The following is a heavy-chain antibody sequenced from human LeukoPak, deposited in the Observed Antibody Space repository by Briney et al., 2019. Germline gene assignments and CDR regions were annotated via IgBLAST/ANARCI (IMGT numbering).Heavy chain of an antibody. D-gene: IGHD5-18*01. CDR2: IRYDGSNK. V-gene: IGHV3-30*02. J-gene: IGHJ4*02. CDR1: GFTFSSYS. CDR3: AKDRYTAMVF. Sequence: PGGSLRLSCAASGFTFSSYSMNWVRQAPGKGLEWVAFIRYDGSNKYYADSVKGRFTISRDNSKNTLYLQMNSLRAEDTAVYYCAKDRYTAMVFWGQGTLVTVSS.